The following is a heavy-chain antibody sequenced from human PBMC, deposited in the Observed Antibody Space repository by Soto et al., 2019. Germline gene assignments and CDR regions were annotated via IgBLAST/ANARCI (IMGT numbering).Heavy chain of an antibody. CDR3: ARWDYGVYARFDY. CDR2: MNPNSGNT. CDR1: GYTFTSHD. D-gene: IGHD4-17*01. Sequence: QVQLVQSGAEVKKSGASVKVSCKASGYTFTSHDINWVRQATGQGLEWMGWMNPNSGNTGYAQKFQGRVTMTRNTSISTAYMELSSLRTEDTAVHYCARWDYGVYARFDYWGQGTLVTVSS. V-gene: IGHV1-8*01. J-gene: IGHJ4*02.